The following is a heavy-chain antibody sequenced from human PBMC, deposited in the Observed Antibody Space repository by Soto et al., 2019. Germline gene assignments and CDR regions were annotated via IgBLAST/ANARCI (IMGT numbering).Heavy chain of an antibody. J-gene: IGHJ4*02. D-gene: IGHD1-1*01. CDR3: AKAGTHSYFDY. CDR1: VFTFISYA. CDR2: LSVSGDNT. Sequence: GWSLRLSCASSVFTFISYAMTWVRQAPGKGLEWVSSLSVSGDNTYYADSVKGRFTISRDNSKNTFYLQMSGLRADDTAEYYCAKAGTHSYFDYWGLGTLVTVSS. V-gene: IGHV3-23*01.